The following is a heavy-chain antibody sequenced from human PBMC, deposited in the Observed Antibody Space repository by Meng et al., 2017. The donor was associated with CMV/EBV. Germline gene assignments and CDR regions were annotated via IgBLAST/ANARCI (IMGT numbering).Heavy chain of an antibody. CDR3: AHHADIAAAGSYYY. J-gene: IGHJ4*02. D-gene: IGHD6-13*01. CDR1: GFSLSTSGVG. CDR2: IYWDDDK. V-gene: IGHV2-5*02. Sequence: QITLKEVGPNHVKPKQTLQLTCTFSGFSLSTSGVGVGWIRQPPGKALEWLALIYWDDDKRYRPSLKSRLTITKDTSKNQVVLTMTNMDPVDTATYYCAHHADIAAAGSYYYWGQGTLVTVSS.